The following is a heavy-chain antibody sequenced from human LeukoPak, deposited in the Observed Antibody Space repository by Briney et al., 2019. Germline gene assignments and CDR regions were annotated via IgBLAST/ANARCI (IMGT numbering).Heavy chain of an antibody. CDR1: GFTFANAY. Sequence: GGSLRLSCAASGFTFANAYMRWVRQAPGKGLEWVANINQDGGEKYYVDSVKGRFTISRDNAKNSLYLQMNSLRAEDTAVYYCSSGYYPVFWGQGTLVTVSS. CDR2: INQDGGEK. V-gene: IGHV3-7*01. J-gene: IGHJ4*02. CDR3: SSGYYPVF. D-gene: IGHD3-22*01.